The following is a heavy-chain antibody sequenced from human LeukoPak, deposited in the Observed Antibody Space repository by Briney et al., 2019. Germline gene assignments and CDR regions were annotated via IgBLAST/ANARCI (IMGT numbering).Heavy chain of an antibody. Sequence: PGGSLRLSCAASGFTFSSYGMSWVRQAPGKGLEWVSAISGSGGSTYYADSVKGRFTISRDNSKNTLYLQMNSLRAEDTAVYYCAKDSLRTYGLWFGELRYFDYWGQGTLVTVSS. CDR1: GFTFSSYG. J-gene: IGHJ4*02. CDR2: ISGSGGST. D-gene: IGHD3-10*01. CDR3: AKDSLRTYGLWFGELRYFDY. V-gene: IGHV3-23*01.